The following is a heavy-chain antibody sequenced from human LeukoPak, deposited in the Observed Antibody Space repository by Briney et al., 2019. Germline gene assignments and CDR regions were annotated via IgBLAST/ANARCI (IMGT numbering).Heavy chain of an antibody. V-gene: IGHV4-61*01. J-gene: IGHJ4*02. Sequence: PSETLSLTCTVSGGSISSSSYYWGWIRQPPGKGLEWIGYIYYSGSTNYNPSLKSRVTISVDTSKNQFSLKLSSVTAADTAVYYCAREVGTRRYDFWSGYGHFDYWGQGTLVTVSS. D-gene: IGHD3-3*01. CDR3: AREVGTRRYDFWSGYGHFDY. CDR2: IYYSGST. CDR1: GGSISSSSYY.